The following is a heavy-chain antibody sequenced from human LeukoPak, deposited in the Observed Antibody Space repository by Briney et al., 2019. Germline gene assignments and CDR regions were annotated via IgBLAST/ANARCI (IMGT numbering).Heavy chain of an antibody. CDR3: ERVHSEFIIGDY. CDR2: IRSSGNTI. V-gene: IGHV3-11*01. D-gene: IGHD4-11*01. Sequence: KPGGSLRLSCAASGFSFSDYDMSWIRQAPGKGLEWVSYIRSSGNTIYYADSVRGRFTISRDNAKNSLFLRMNSLRADDTALYYCERVHSEFIIGDYWGQGSLVTVSS. CDR1: GFSFSDYD. J-gene: IGHJ4*02.